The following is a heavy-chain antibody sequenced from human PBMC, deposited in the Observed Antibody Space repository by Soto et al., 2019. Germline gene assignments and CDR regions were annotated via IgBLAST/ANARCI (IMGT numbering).Heavy chain of an antibody. D-gene: IGHD3-22*01. CDR1: GFTFSTYW. J-gene: IGHJ3*02. V-gene: IGHV3-7*01. CDR2: IKEDGSEK. Sequence: HPGGSLRLSCAASGFTFSTYWMSWVRQAPGKGLEWVANIKEDGSEKNYVDSVKGRFTISRDNAKNSLYLQMNSLRAEDTALYYCARHPHNYYDSSGSLDIWGQGTMVTVSS. CDR3: ARHPHNYYDSSGSLDI.